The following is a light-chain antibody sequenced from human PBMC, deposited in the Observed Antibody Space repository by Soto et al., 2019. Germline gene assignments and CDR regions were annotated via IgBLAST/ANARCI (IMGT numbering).Light chain of an antibody. J-gene: IGKJ1*01. CDR2: DAS. V-gene: IGKV1-5*01. CDR1: QSVSSW. Sequence: DIQMTQSPSTLSASVGDRVTITCRASQSVSSWLAWYQQKPGKAPKLLIYDASTLESGVPSRFSGSGSGTEFTLTISSRQPDDFATYYCLQYNSYRTFGQGTKVEIK. CDR3: LQYNSYRT.